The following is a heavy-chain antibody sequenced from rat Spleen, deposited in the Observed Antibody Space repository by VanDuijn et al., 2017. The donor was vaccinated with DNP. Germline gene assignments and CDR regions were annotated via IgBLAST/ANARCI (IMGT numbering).Heavy chain of an antibody. Sequence: EVRLVESGGGLVQPGRSLKLSCAASGFTFSNYAMAWVRQAPTKGLEWVASISPSGANTYYRDSVKGRFTISRDNAKSTLYLQIDSLRSEDTATYYCTTSEAYTTDAWGQGTSVTVSS. CDR1: GFTFSNYA. D-gene: IGHD1-6*01. CDR3: TTSEAYTTDA. V-gene: IGHV5-19*01. J-gene: IGHJ4*01. CDR2: ISPSGANT.